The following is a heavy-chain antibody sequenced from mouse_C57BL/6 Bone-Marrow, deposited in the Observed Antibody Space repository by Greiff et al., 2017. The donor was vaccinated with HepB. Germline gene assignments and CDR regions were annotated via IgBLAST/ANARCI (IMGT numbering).Heavy chain of an antibody. CDR3: ARYTTVPRYFDV. V-gene: IGHV1-26*01. D-gene: IGHD1-1*01. CDR1: GYTFTDYY. J-gene: IGHJ1*03. CDR2: INPNNGGT. Sequence: VQLQQSGPELVKPGASVKISCKASGYTFTDYYMNWVKQSHGKSLEWIGDINPNNGGTSYNQKFKGKATLTVDKSSSTAYMELRSLTSEDSAVYYCARYTTVPRYFDVWGTGTTVTVSS.